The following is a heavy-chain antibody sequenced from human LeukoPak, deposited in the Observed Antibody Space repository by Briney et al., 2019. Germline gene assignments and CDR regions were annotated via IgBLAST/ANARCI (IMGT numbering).Heavy chain of an antibody. J-gene: IGHJ4*02. Sequence: GRSPRLSCAASGFTFSSYGMHWIRQAPGKGLEWVAVISYDGSNKYYADSVKGRFTISRDNSKNTLYLQMNSLRAEDTAVYYCKAGTGGYFDYWGQGTLVTVSS. CDR1: GFTFSSYG. CDR2: ISYDGSNK. D-gene: IGHD6-19*01. CDR3: KAGTGGYFDY. V-gene: IGHV3-30*03.